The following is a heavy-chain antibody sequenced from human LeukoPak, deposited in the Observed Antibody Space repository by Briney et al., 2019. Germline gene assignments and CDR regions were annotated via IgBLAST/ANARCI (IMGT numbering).Heavy chain of an antibody. Sequence: AGGSLRLSCAASGFTFSSYAMHWVRQAPGKGLEWVAVISYDGSNKYYADSVKGRFTISRDNSKNTLYLQMNSLRAEDTAVYYCARVTDFYSSGCPDYWGQGTLVTVSS. CDR1: GFTFSSYA. D-gene: IGHD6-19*01. CDR2: ISYDGSNK. CDR3: ARVTDFYSSGCPDY. V-gene: IGHV3-30-3*01. J-gene: IGHJ4*02.